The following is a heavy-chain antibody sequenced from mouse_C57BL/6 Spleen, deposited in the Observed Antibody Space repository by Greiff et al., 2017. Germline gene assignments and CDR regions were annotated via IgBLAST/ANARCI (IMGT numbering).Heavy chain of an antibody. CDR2: ISSGSSTI. Sequence: EVNLVESGGGLVKPGGSLKLSCAASGFTFSDYGMHWVRQAPEKGLEWVAYISSGSSTIYYADTVKGRFTISRDNAKNTLFLQMTSLRSEDTAMYYCARRDGYFYAMDYWGQGTSVTVSS. D-gene: IGHD2-3*01. CDR1: GFTFSDYG. V-gene: IGHV5-17*01. CDR3: ARRDGYFYAMDY. J-gene: IGHJ4*01.